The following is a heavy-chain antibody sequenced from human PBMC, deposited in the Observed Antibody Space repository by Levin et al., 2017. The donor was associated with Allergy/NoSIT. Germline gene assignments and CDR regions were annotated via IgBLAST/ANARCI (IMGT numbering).Heavy chain of an antibody. Sequence: SETLSLTCTVSGGSMSNGGYHWSWIRQPPGKGLEWIGSMWDNRNFHYSPSLKGRATMSVDWSGNRFSLTVTSVTAADTAVYCCAAYLYGMGGTGPGGQGALVTVSS. CDR3: AAYLYGMGGTGP. CDR2: MWDNRNF. D-gene: IGHD1-26*01. J-gene: IGHJ4*03. V-gene: IGHV4-30-2*01. CDR1: GGSMSNGGYH.